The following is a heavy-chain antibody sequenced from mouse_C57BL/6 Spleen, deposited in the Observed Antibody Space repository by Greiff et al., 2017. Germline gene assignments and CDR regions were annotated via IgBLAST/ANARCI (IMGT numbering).Heavy chain of an antibody. V-gene: IGHV14-2*01. CDR1: GFNIKDYY. CDR3: ARDAAQFDY. CDR2: IDPEDGET. Sequence: EVKLVESGAELVKPGASVKLSCTASGFNIKDYYMHWVQPRTEQGLEWIGRIDPEDGETKYAPKFPGQATITADTSSNTAYLQLSSLTSEDTAVYYCARDAAQFDYWGQGTTLTVSS. J-gene: IGHJ2*01. D-gene: IGHD3-2*02.